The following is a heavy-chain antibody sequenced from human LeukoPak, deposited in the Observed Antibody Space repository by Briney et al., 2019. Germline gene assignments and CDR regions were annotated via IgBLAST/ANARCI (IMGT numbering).Heavy chain of an antibody. CDR1: GDTFTAYY. D-gene: IGHD3-22*01. CDR2: INPNSGGT. CDR3: ARDYYDSSGFGAFDI. J-gene: IGHJ3*02. Sequence: ASVKVSFKASGDTFTAYYMHWVRQAPGQGVEWMGWINPNSGGTNYAQKFQGRVTMTRDTSISTAYMELSRLRSDDTAVYYCARDYYDSSGFGAFDIWGQGTMVTVSS. V-gene: IGHV1-2*02.